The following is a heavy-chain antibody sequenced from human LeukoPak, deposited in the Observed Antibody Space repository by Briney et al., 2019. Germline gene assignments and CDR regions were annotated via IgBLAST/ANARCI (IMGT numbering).Heavy chain of an antibody. Sequence: GGSLRLSCAASGFTFSSYEMNWVRQAPGKGLEWVAVISYDGSNKYYADSVKGRFTISRDNSKNTLYLQMNSLRAEDTAVYYCAREYYYDSSGYRGSAFDIWGQGTMVTVSS. V-gene: IGHV3-30*04. CDR1: GFTFSSYE. D-gene: IGHD3-22*01. CDR3: AREYYYDSSGYRGSAFDI. J-gene: IGHJ3*02. CDR2: ISYDGSNK.